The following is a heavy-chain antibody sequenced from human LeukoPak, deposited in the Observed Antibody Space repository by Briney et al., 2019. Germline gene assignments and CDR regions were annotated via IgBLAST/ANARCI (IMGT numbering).Heavy chain of an antibody. CDR3: AKDREVSSWYYLDY. CDR1: GFTFSSSA. CDR2: IGGSGGST. Sequence: GGSLRLSCAASGFTFSSSAMSWVRQAPGKGLEWVSAIGGSGGSTSYADSVKGRFTISRDNSKNTLSLQMNSLRAEDTAVYYCAKDREVSSWYYLDYWGQGTLVTVSS. J-gene: IGHJ4*02. D-gene: IGHD6-13*01. V-gene: IGHV3-23*01.